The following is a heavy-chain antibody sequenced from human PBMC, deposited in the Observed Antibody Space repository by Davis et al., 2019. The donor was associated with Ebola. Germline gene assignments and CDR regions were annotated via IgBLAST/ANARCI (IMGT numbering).Heavy chain of an antibody. CDR2: IYHSGST. Sequence: SETLSLTCAVSGGSISSGGYSWSWIRQPPGKGLEWIGYIYHSGSTYYNPSLKSRVTISVDTSKNQFSLKLSSVTAADTAVYYCARQSSGIDPWGQGTLVTVSS. CDR1: GGSISSGGYS. V-gene: IGHV4-30-2*01. J-gene: IGHJ5*02. D-gene: IGHD3-10*01. CDR3: ARQSSGIDP.